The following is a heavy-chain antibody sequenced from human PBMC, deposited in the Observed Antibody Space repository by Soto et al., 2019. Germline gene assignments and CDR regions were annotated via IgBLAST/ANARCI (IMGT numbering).Heavy chain of an antibody. CDR1: GGTFSSYT. CDR3: ARGAYDILTGYYHDAFDI. J-gene: IGHJ3*02. CDR2: IIPILGIA. D-gene: IGHD3-9*01. V-gene: IGHV1-69*02. Sequence: ASVKVSCKASGGTFSSYTISWVRQAPGQGLEWMGRIIPILGIANYAQKFQGRVTITADKSTSTAYMELSSLRSEDTAVYYCARGAYDILTGYYHDAFDIWGQGTMVTVSS.